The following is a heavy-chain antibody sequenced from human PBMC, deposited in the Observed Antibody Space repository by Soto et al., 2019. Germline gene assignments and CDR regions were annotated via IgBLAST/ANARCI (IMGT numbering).Heavy chain of an antibody. V-gene: IGHV1-46*01. D-gene: IGHD6-25*01. CDR1: GYTFTNYY. J-gene: IGHJ6*02. Sequence: QVQLVQSGAEVKKPGASVKVSCKASGYTFTNYYIHWVRQAPRQGLEWMGIINPSGGSTSYAQKSQGRVTMTSATSTSTVYMELSRLRTEDTAVYYCARGDGRGSSGFYYSYGMDVWGHGTTVTVSS. CDR3: ARGDGRGSSGFYYSYGMDV. CDR2: INPSGGST.